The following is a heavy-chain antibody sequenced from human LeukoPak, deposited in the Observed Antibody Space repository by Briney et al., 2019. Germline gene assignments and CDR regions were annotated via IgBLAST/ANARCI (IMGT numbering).Heavy chain of an antibody. D-gene: IGHD1-26*01. V-gene: IGHV3-64*01. J-gene: IGHJ4*02. CDR2: ISSNGGNI. CDR1: GCTFSNYA. CDR3: ARVRVGATAKGHYFDY. Sequence: PGGSLRLSFAASGCTFSNYAIHWVRQAPGKELESVAVISSNGGNIYHANSVKGRFTISRDNSKNTVYLQMGSLRPEDMAVYYCARVRVGATAKGHYFDYWGQGTLVTVSS.